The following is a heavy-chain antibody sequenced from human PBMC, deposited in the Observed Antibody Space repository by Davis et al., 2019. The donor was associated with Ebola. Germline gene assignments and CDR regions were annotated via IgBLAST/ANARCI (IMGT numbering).Heavy chain of an antibody. J-gene: IGHJ4*02. CDR3: ARGYSGYDWDFDY. CDR2: INPNSGGT. CDR1: GYTFTGYY. D-gene: IGHD5-12*01. Sequence: ASVQVSCKASGYTFTGYYMHWVRQAPGQGLEWMGWINPNSGGTNYAQKLQGRVTMTTDTSTSTAYMELRSLRSDDTAVYYCARGYSGYDWDFDYWGQGTLVTVSS. V-gene: IGHV1-2*02.